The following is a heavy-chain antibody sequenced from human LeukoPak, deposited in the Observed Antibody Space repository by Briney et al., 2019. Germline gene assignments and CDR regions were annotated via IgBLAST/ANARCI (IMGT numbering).Heavy chain of an antibody. CDR2: INPSGGST. Sequence: ASVKVSCKASGYTFTSYYMHWVRQAPGQGLEWMGFINPSGGSTSYAQKFLDRVTMTRDISTSTVYMELSSLRSEDTAVYYCARNVGSGFDYWGHGSLVTVSS. D-gene: IGHD2-15*01. CDR1: GYTFTSYY. CDR3: ARNVGSGFDY. V-gene: IGHV1-46*01. J-gene: IGHJ4*01.